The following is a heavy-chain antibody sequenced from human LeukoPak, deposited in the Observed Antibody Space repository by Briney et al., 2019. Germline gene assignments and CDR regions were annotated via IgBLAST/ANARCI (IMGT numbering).Heavy chain of an antibody. CDR1: GYTFTSYG. V-gene: IGHV1-18*01. CDR2: ISGYNGYT. D-gene: IGHD3-22*01. Sequence: GASVKVSCKSSGYTFTSYGISWVRQAPGQGLEWMGWISGYNGYTHNANNHPGRVTITTDTSTSTDYMELRSLRSDDTGLYYCARDEARYSSGYYPNWFDPWGQGTLVTVSS. CDR3: ARDEARYSSGYYPNWFDP. J-gene: IGHJ5*02.